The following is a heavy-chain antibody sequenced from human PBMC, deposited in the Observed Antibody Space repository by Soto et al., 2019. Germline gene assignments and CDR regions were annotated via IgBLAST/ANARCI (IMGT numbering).Heavy chain of an antibody. V-gene: IGHV4-31*03. Sequence: QVQLQESGPGLVKPSQTLSLTCTVSGGSISSGGYYWSWIRQHPGKGLEWIGYIYYSGSTYYNPSLRSRVTISVDTSKNQFSLKLSSVTAADTAVYYCARERRAYGSGSYYGMDVWGQGTTVTVSS. CDR1: GGSISSGGYY. D-gene: IGHD3-10*01. J-gene: IGHJ6*02. CDR3: ARERRAYGSGSYYGMDV. CDR2: IYYSGST.